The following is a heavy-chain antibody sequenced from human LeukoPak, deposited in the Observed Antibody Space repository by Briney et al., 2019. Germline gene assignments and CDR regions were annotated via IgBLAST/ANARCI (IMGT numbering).Heavy chain of an antibody. J-gene: IGHJ4*02. CDR2: ISSSGSTI. Sequence: GGSLRLPCAASGFTFSDYYMSWIRQAPGKGLEGVSYISSSGSTIYYADSVKGRFTISRDNAKNSLYLQMNGLRAEDTAVYYCARAPSEKGAKGLYFDYWGQGTLVTVSS. V-gene: IGHV3-11*04. CDR3: ARAPSEKGAKGLYFDY. CDR1: GFTFSDYY. D-gene: IGHD1-26*01.